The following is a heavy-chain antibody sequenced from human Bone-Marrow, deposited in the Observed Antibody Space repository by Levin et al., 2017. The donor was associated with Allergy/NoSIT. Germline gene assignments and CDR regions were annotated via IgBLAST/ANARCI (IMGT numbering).Heavy chain of an antibody. Sequence: GGSLRLSCSASGFTFSSYAMHWVRQAPGKGLEYVSAISSNGGSTYYADSVKGRFTISRDNSKNTLYLQMSSLRAEDTAVYYCVNGPGIAVAGIEAPFNFWGQGTLVTVSS. J-gene: IGHJ4*02. CDR3: VNGPGIAVAGIEAPFNF. D-gene: IGHD6-19*01. CDR1: GFTFSSYA. V-gene: IGHV3-64D*06. CDR2: ISSNGGST.